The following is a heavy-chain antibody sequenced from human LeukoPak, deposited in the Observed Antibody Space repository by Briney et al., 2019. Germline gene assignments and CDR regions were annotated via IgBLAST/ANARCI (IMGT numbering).Heavy chain of an antibody. V-gene: IGHV4-59*01. CDR3: AGRLATITGFDY. Sequence: SETLSLTCTVSGGSISSYYWSWIRQPPGKGLEWIGYIYYSGSTNYNPSLKSRVTISVDTSKNQFSLKLSSVTAADTAVYYCAGRLATITGFDYWGQGTLVTVSS. D-gene: IGHD5-24*01. CDR2: IYYSGST. J-gene: IGHJ4*02. CDR1: GGSISSYY.